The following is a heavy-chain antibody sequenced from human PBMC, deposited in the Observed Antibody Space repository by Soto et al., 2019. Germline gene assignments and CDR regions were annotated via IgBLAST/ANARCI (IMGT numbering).Heavy chain of an antibody. CDR1: GFRFSGFA. Sequence: QVQLVESGGGVVQPGASLRLSCAASGFRFSGFAMHWVRHAPGKGLEWVAVISFDGSEKFYVDSVKGRFSISRDDFHSTVFLQMDSLRPEDTGVYYCARDLGGYVHLWDKSNYWGQGTLVNVSS. D-gene: IGHD5-12*01. J-gene: IGHJ4*02. V-gene: IGHV3-30*04. CDR3: ARDLGGYVHLWDKSNY. CDR2: ISFDGSEK.